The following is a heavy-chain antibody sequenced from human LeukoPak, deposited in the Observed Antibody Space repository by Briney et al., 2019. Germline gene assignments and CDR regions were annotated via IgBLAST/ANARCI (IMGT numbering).Heavy chain of an antibody. Sequence: SETLSLTCTVSGGSISSYYWSWIRQPAGKVLEWIGRIYTSGSTNYNPSLKSRVTMSVDTSKNQFSLKLSSVTAADTAVYYCARAFGDFWSGYYGFDYWGQGTLVTVSS. V-gene: IGHV4-4*07. CDR3: ARAFGDFWSGYYGFDY. J-gene: IGHJ4*02. CDR1: GGSISSYY. CDR2: IYTSGST. D-gene: IGHD3-3*01.